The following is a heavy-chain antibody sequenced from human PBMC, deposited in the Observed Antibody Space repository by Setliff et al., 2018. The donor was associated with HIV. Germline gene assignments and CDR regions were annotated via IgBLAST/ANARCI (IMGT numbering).Heavy chain of an antibody. V-gene: IGHV3-7*03. CDR2: IKQDASEK. J-gene: IGHJ4*02. CDR1: GFSFGSYW. CDR3: ARDQYYHDSSPYYPPGY. Sequence: GGSLRLSCVASGFSFGSYWMSWVRQAPGKGPEWVAHIKQDASEKYFVDSVKGRFTISRDNAKNSLYLQMDSLRAEDTAVYYCARDQYYHDSSPYYPPGYWGQGTLVTVSS. D-gene: IGHD3-22*01.